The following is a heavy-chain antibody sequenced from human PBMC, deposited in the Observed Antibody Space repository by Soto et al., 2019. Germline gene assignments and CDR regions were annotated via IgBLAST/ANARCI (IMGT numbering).Heavy chain of an antibody. CDR3: GRPRGGRIRYLEPLTY. CDR2: LIPVFGTA. D-gene: IGHD3-3*01. Sequence: QVQLVQSGAEVRKPGSSVKVSCKAYGDTFTKYASTWVRQAPGQGLEWVGGLIPVFGTANYAHKFQGRVTITADESTSTVYMALGSLRSEGTAVYYCGRPRGGRIRYLEPLTYWGQGTQLTVSS. CDR1: GDTFTKYA. V-gene: IGHV1-69*01. J-gene: IGHJ4*02.